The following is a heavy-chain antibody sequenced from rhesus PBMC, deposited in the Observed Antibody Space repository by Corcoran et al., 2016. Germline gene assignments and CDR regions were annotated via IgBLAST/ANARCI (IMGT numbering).Heavy chain of an antibody. CDR1: GGSIRRNY. Sequence: QVQLQESGPGLVKPSETLSLTCAVSGGSIRRNYWSWIRQSPGKGLEWIGYIDGGRRRTSYNPYLKSRVTISTDTSKNQFSLKLSSVTAADTAVYYCARYSTIVGASRGLESWGQGVVVTVSS. V-gene: IGHV4-165*01. CDR2: IDGGRRRT. D-gene: IGHD1-44*02. CDR3: ARYSTIVGASRGLES. J-gene: IGHJ6*01.